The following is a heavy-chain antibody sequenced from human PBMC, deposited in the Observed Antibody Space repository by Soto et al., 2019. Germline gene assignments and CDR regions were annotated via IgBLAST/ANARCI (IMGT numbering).Heavy chain of an antibody. CDR3: ARYRITTVRARDYYYYGMDF. V-gene: IGHV1-69*13. J-gene: IGHJ6*02. CDR1: GGTFSSYA. D-gene: IGHD3-10*01. CDR2: IIPIFGTA. Sequence: SVKVSCKASGGTFSSYAISWVRQAPGQGLEWLGGIIPIFGTANYAQKFQGRVTITADESTSTAYMELSSLRSEDTAVYYCARYRITTVRARDYYYYGMDFWGQGPSVTLSS.